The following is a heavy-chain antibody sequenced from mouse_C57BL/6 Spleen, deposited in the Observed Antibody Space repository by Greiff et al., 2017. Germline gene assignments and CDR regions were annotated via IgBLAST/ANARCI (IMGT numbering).Heavy chain of an antibody. CDR3: ARSPPITTVAGYFDV. CDR1: GYTFTSYW. CDR2: IHPNSGST. J-gene: IGHJ1*03. Sequence: VQLQQPGAELVKPGASVKLSCKASGYTFTSYWMHWVKQRPGQGLEWIGMIHPNSGSTNYNEKFKSKATLTVDKSSSTAYMQLSSLTSEDSAVYYCARSPPITTVAGYFDVWGTGTTVAVAS. V-gene: IGHV1-64*01. D-gene: IGHD1-1*01.